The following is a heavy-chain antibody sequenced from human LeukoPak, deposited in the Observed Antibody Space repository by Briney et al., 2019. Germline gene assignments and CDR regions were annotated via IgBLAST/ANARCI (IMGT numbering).Heavy chain of an antibody. D-gene: IGHD3-16*01. Sequence: PTETLSLTCTVPGGSISSSSDYWGWFRQPPGKGLEWIGRRYHSGSTYYNPSLKSRVIISVDTSKNQFSLKLSSVTAADTAVYYCARDGGVTYYYFYYYMDVWGKGTTVTVSS. CDR2: RYHSGST. J-gene: IGHJ6*03. V-gene: IGHV4-39*07. CDR3: ARDGGVTYYYFYYYMDV. CDR1: GGSISSSSDY.